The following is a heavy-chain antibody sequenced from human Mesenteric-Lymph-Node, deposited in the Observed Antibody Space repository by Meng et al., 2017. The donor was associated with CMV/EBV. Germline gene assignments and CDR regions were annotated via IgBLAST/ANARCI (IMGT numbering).Heavy chain of an antibody. CDR1: GFTFSSYS. J-gene: IGHJ4*02. Sequence: ETLSLTCAASGFTFSSYSMNWVRQAPGKGLEWVSSISSSSSYIYYADSVKGRFTISRDNAKNSLYLQMNSLRAEDTAVYYCARVLFGVVPAAPGGHYFDYWGQGTLVTVSS. CDR2: ISSSSSYI. CDR3: ARVLFGVVPAAPGGHYFDY. D-gene: IGHD2-2*01. V-gene: IGHV3-21*01.